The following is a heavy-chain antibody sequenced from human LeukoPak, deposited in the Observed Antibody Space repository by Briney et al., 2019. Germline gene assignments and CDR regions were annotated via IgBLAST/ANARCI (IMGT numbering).Heavy chain of an antibody. CDR2: IYYSGST. CDR3: ARAVSGGWYLDWFDP. Sequence: SETLSLTCTVSGGSISSYYWSWIRQPPGKGLEWIGYIYYSGSTNYNPSLKSRVTVSVGTSKNQFSLKPSSVTAADTAVYYCARAVSGGWYLDWFDPWGQGTLVTVSS. D-gene: IGHD6-19*01. CDR1: GGSISSYY. V-gene: IGHV4-59*01. J-gene: IGHJ5*02.